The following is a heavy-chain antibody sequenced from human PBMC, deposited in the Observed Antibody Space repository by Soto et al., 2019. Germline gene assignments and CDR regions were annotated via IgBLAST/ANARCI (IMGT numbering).Heavy chain of an antibody. CDR2: ISAYNGNT. D-gene: IGHD6-13*01. Sequence: GASVKVSCKASGYTVTSYGISWVRQAPGQGLEWMGWISAYNGNTNYAQKLQGRVTMTTDTSTSTAYMELRSLRSDDTAVYYCARDLRIAAAGTFDYWGQGTLVTVSS. CDR1: GYTVTSYG. J-gene: IGHJ4*02. V-gene: IGHV1-18*04. CDR3: ARDLRIAAAGTFDY.